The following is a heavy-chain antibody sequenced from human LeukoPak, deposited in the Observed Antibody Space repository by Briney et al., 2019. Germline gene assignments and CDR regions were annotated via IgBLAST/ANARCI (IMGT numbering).Heavy chain of an antibody. V-gene: IGHV3-64D*06. CDR2: ISSNGGST. CDR3: VKDREQWLVVYAFDI. D-gene: IGHD6-19*01. J-gene: IGHJ3*02. Sequence: GGSLRLSCSASGFTFSSYAMHWVRQAPGKGLEYVSAISSNGGSTYYADSVKGRFAISRDNSKNTLYLQMSSLRAEDTAVYYCVKDREQWLVVYAFDIWGQETMVTVSS. CDR1: GFTFSSYA.